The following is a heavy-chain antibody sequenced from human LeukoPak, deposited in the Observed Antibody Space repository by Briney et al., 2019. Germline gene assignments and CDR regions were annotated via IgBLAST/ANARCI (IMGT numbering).Heavy chain of an antibody. J-gene: IGHJ4*02. Sequence: KPSETLSLTCAVYGGAFSGYYWSWVRQPPGKGLEWIGEINHSGSTNYNPSLKSRVTISVDTSKNQFSLKLGSVTAADTAVYYCARRRRADIAVATKLYYFDYWGQGTLVTVSS. CDR2: INHSGST. CDR1: GGAFSGYY. D-gene: IGHD6-19*01. V-gene: IGHV4-34*01. CDR3: ARRRRADIAVATKLYYFDY.